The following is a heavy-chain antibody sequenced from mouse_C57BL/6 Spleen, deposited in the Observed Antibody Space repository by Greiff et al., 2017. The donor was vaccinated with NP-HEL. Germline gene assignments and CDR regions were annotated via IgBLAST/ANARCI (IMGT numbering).Heavy chain of an antibody. V-gene: IGHV2-2*01. Sequence: QVQLKQSGPGLVQPSQSLSITCTVSGFSLTSYGVHWVRQSPGKGLEWLGVIWRGGSTDYNAAFISRLSISKDDSKSQVFFKMNSLQADDTAIYYCARNYLVAFDYWGQGTTLTVSS. D-gene: IGHD1-1*01. CDR1: GFSLTSYG. CDR3: ARNYLVAFDY. J-gene: IGHJ2*01. CDR2: IWRGGST.